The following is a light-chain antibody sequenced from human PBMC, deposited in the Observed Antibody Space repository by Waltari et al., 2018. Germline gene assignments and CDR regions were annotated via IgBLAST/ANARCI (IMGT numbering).Light chain of an antibody. CDR1: SSDVGGYNY. Sequence: QSALTQPASVSGSPGQSITISCTGTSSDVGGYNYVSWYQQHPGKAPKRMIYDVSNRPSGVSTRFSGSKSGNTASRTISGLQAEDEADYYCCSYTSSSTLLFGGGTKLTVL. V-gene: IGLV2-14*03. CDR3: CSYTSSSTLL. J-gene: IGLJ2*01. CDR2: DVS.